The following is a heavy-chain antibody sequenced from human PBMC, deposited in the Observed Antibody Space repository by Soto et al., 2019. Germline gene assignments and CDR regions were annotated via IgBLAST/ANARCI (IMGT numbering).Heavy chain of an antibody. CDR1: GAIFSSNA. Sequence: QVQLVQSGAEVKKPGSSVQVTCKASGAIFSSNAISWVRQAPGQGLEWMGGILPIFGRTNYAQKFQGRVTINADESTRTAYIELSSLKSEDTAVYYCATGGRVYRYAPRFYFEYWGQGTLVTVSS. V-gene: IGHV1-69*01. D-gene: IGHD5-18*01. CDR2: ILPIFGRT. J-gene: IGHJ4*02. CDR3: ATGGRVYRYAPRFYFEY.